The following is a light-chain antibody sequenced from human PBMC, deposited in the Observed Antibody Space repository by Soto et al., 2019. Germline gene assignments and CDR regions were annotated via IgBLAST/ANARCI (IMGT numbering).Light chain of an antibody. Sequence: EIVLTQSPATLSVSPGERATLSCRASQSVGSLLAWYQQKAGQAPRLLIYRASSRATGISGSFSGSGSGTEFTLTITSLQSEDSAVYFCQQDNKWPIVVGPGTRLEIK. CDR1: QSVGSL. J-gene: IGKJ5*01. CDR3: QQDNKWPIV. CDR2: RAS. V-gene: IGKV3-15*01.